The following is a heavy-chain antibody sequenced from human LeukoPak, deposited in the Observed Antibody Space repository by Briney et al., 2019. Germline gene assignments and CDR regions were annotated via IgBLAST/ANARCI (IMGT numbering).Heavy chain of an antibody. Sequence: ASVKVSCKASGYTFTTYYLHWVRQAPGQGLEWMGIINPNAGDTGYARKFLGRVTMTRDTSTSTVYMELSSLRSEDTAVYYCARGEGYRVGAWWYFDYWGLGTLVTVSS. J-gene: IGHJ4*02. CDR1: GYTFTTYY. CDR2: INPNAGDT. D-gene: IGHD1-26*01. V-gene: IGHV1-46*01. CDR3: ARGEGYRVGAWWYFDY.